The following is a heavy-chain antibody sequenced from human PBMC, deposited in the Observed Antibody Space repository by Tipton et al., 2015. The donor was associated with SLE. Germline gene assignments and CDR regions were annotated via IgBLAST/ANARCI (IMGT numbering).Heavy chain of an antibody. J-gene: IGHJ4*02. V-gene: IGHV4-61*09. Sequence: TLSLTCAASGDSMTDEPFYYNWIRQPAGKGLEWIGQLYTSGNTIYHPSLKSRVTISLDTSKNQFSLILTYVTAADTAVYFCARRQLCLDWGQGTLVTVSS. D-gene: IGHD5-18*01. CDR3: ARRQLCLD. CDR1: GDSMTDEPFY. CDR2: LYTSGNT.